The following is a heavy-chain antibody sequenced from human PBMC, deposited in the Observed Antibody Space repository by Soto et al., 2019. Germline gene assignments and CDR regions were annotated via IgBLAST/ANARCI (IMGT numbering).Heavy chain of an antibody. CDR1: SSRTSRND. J-gene: IGHJ4*02. CDR2: IKSGGTT. V-gene: IGHV3-66*01. D-gene: IGHD3-3*01. CDR3: ARCITIFGEGYFDY. Sequence: WGFLRLPWVAVSSRTSRNDERWVRQSKEKGGRRFTDIKSGGTTSSADSLKGRFTISRDNSKNTRYLQMNSLRAEDTAVYYCARCITIFGEGYFDYWGQATLVTVTS.